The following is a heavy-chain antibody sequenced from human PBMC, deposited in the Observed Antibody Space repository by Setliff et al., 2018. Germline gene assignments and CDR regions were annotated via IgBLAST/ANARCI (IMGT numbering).Heavy chain of an antibody. CDR3: AREYVVISFVRNTHSHYGMDV. CDR2: LHTSGTT. J-gene: IGHJ6*02. V-gene: IGHV4-61*02. CDR1: GASISSGSYY. Sequence: TCAVSGASISSGSYYWSWIRQPAGKGLEWVGRLHTSGTTNYSPSLKSRVSISSDTSKNVISLKLNSVTAADTAVYFCAREYVVISFVRNTHSHYGMDVWGQGTTVTVSS. D-gene: IGHD2-21*01.